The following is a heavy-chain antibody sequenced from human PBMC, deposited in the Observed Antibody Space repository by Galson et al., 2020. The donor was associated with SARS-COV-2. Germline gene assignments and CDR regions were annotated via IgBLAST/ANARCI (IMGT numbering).Heavy chain of an antibody. CDR2: IRSKAYGGTT. CDR3: TRGDFWSGYYGDY. V-gene: IGHV3-49*03. Sequence: GESLKISCTASGFTFGDYAMSWFRQAPGKGLEWVGFIRSKAYGGTTEYAASVKGRFTISRDDSKSIAYLQMNSLKTEDTAVYYCTRGDFWSGYYGDYWGQGTLVTVSS. J-gene: IGHJ4*02. CDR1: GFTFGDYA. D-gene: IGHD3-3*01.